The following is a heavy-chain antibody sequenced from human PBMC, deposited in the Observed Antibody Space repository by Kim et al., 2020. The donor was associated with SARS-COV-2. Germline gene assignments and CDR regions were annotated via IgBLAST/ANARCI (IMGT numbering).Heavy chain of an antibody. CDR3: ARGLGGYYYGSGSYGAWF. V-gene: IGHV4-34*01. J-gene: IGHJ5*01. CDR2: INHSGST. Sequence: SETLSLTCAVYGGSFSGYYWTWIRQPPGKGLEWIGEINHSGSTNYNPSLKSRVTVSVDTSKNQFSLKLSSVTAADTAVYYCARGLGGYYYGSGSYGAWF. D-gene: IGHD3-10*01. CDR1: GGSFSGYY.